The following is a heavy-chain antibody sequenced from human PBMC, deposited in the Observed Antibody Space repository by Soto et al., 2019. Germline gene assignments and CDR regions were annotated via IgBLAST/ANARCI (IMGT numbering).Heavy chain of an antibody. Sequence: QVPLVESGGGVVQPGRSLRLSCAASGFTFSSYGMHWVRQAPGKGLEWVAVIWYDGSNKYYADSVKGRFTISRDNSKNTLYLQMNSLRAEDTAVYYCASLPDTARYWYFDLWGRGTLVTVSS. CDR3: ASLPDTARYWYFDL. V-gene: IGHV3-33*01. D-gene: IGHD5-18*01. CDR1: GFTFSSYG. J-gene: IGHJ2*01. CDR2: IWYDGSNK.